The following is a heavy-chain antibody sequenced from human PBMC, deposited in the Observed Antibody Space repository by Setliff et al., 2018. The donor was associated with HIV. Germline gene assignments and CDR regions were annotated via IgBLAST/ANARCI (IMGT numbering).Heavy chain of an antibody. V-gene: IGHV4-39*07. CDR3: ARGRGWYGY. D-gene: IGHD6-19*01. Sequence: PSETLSLTCTVSSGSVSRSDYYWGWIRQTPGKGLEWIGSIYWSGLTFYNPSLKSRVTISLDTSQNQFYLNLPSVTAADTAVYYCARGRGWYGYWGQGTVVTVSS. CDR2: IYWSGLT. CDR1: SGSVSRSDYY. J-gene: IGHJ4*02.